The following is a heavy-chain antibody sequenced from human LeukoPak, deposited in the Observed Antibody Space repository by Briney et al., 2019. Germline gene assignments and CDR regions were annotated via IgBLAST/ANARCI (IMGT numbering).Heavy chain of an antibody. D-gene: IGHD2-15*01. V-gene: IGHV4-4*02. Sequence: SETLSLTCAVSGGSISSSNWWSWVRQPPGKGLEWIGEIYHSGSTNYNPSLKSRVTISVDKSKNQFSLKLSSVTAADTAVYYCARTLSRPGWSGFSAVSGLFDIWGQGTMVTVSS. CDR3: ARTLSRPGWSGFSAVSGLFDI. J-gene: IGHJ3*02. CDR2: IYHSGST. CDR1: GGSISSSNW.